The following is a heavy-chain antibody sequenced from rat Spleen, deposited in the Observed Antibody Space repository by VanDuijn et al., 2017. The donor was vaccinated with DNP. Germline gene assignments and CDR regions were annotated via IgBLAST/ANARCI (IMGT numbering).Heavy chain of an antibody. Sequence: EVQLVESGGGSVQPGRSLKLSCAASGFTFSDYYMAGVRPAPTKGLEWVAYIRYDGGNTYYPDYVKGRFTISRDVAKNTLYLQMNSLRSEDTATYYCAIYFYSGDNWFGYWGQGTLVTVSS. J-gene: IGHJ3*01. CDR3: AIYFYSGDNWFGY. V-gene: IGHV5-20*01. D-gene: IGHD1-1*01. CDR2: IRYDGGNT. CDR1: GFTFSDYY.